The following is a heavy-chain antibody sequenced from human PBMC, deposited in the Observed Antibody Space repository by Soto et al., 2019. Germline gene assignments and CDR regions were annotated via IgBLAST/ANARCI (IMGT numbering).Heavy chain of an antibody. D-gene: IGHD2-15*01. CDR2: IYYSGST. CDR1: GGSISSGSYY. CDR3: ASEGGYCNI. J-gene: IGHJ4*02. Sequence: TLSLTCTVSGGSISSGSYYWSWIRQHPGKGLEWIGYIYYSGSTYYNPSLKSRVSISLDTSKNQFSLKLSSVTAADTAVYYSASEGGYCNIWGKGTLVYVSS. V-gene: IGHV4-31*03.